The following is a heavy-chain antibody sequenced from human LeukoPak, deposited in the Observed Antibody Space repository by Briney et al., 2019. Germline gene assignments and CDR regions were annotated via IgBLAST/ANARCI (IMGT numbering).Heavy chain of an antibody. CDR3: AKDQVGRIADDY. V-gene: IGHV3-23*01. Sequence: GGSLRLSCAASGFTFSSYVMSWVRQAPGRGLEWVSSISGSGDNTYYADSMKGRFTIPRDNSKNTVYLQMNSLRAEDTAVYYCAKDQVGRIADDYWGQGTLVTVSS. D-gene: IGHD6-13*01. CDR1: GFTFSSYV. J-gene: IGHJ4*02. CDR2: ISGSGDNT.